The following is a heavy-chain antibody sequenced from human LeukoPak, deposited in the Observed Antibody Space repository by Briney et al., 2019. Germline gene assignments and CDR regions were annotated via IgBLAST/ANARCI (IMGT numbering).Heavy chain of an antibody. CDR3: ARVSRDDYGDYVNGPFDY. V-gene: IGHV4-31*03. Sequence: NTSETLSLTCTVSGVSISSGGYYWGWIRQHPGKGLEWIGYIYYSGSTYYNPSLKSRVTISVDTSKNQFSLKLSSVTAADTAVYYCARVSRDDYGDYVNGPFDYWGQGTLVTVSS. CDR2: IYYSGST. D-gene: IGHD4-17*01. J-gene: IGHJ4*02. CDR1: GVSISSGGYY.